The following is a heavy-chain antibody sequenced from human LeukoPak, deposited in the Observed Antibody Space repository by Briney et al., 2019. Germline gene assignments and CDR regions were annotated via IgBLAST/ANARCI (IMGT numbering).Heavy chain of an antibody. V-gene: IGHV5-51*01. Sequence: GESLKISCKGSGYSFTSWWIGWVRQMPGKGLEWMGIIYPGDSDARYSPSFQGQVTISADKSISTAYLQWSSLKASDTAMYYCARVVFYDSWSGFYFDYWGQGTLVTVSS. CDR1: GYSFTSWW. CDR2: IYPGDSDA. D-gene: IGHD3-3*01. CDR3: ARVVFYDSWSGFYFDY. J-gene: IGHJ4*02.